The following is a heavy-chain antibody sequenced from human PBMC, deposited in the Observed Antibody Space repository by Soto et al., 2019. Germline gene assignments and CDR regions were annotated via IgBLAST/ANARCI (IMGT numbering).Heavy chain of an antibody. J-gene: IGHJ3*01. CDR3: AKLLRGQSHEDAPET. Sequence: GGSLGLSCVASGFSFSDTVMTWARQAPGKGLEWVSSISGNDDTTHYADSVKGRFTISRDNSKNTLYLQMDRLSAEDTEMYYCAKLLRGQSHEDAPETWRQGTXVTVSS. CDR2: ISGNDDTT. D-gene: IGHD2-15*01. V-gene: IGHV3-23*01. CDR1: GFSFSDTV.